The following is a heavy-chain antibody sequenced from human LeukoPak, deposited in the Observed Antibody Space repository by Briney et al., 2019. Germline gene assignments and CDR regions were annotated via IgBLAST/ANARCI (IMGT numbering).Heavy chain of an antibody. Sequence: PSETLSLTCTVSGDSISSSGYYWGWIRQPPGKGLEWIGEINHSGSTNYNPSLKSRVTISVDTSKNQFSLKLSSVTAADTAVYYCARGRGRSGWYGFDYWGQGTLVTVSS. J-gene: IGHJ4*02. V-gene: IGHV4-39*07. CDR1: GDSISSSGYY. D-gene: IGHD6-19*01. CDR3: ARGRGRSGWYGFDY. CDR2: INHSGST.